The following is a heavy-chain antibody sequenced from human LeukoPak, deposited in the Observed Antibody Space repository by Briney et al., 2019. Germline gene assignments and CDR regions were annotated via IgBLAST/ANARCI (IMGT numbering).Heavy chain of an antibody. CDR1: GFTFSSYA. V-gene: IGHV3-23*01. D-gene: IGHD3-22*01. CDR3: AKVKYDSSGYFHY. CDR2: ISGSGGST. Sequence: PGGSLRLSCAASGFTFSSYAMRWVRQAPGKGLEWVSAISGSGGSTYYADSVKGRFTISRDNSKNTLYLQMNSLRAEDTAVYYCAKVKYDSSGYFHYWGQGTLVTVSS. J-gene: IGHJ4*02.